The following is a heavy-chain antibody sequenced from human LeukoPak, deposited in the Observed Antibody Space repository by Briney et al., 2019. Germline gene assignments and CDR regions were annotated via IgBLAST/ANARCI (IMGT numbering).Heavy chain of an antibody. CDR3: ARPRTLRYPDY. CDR1: GYNFTSYW. Sequence: GGSLQISCKGSGYNFTSYWIGWARQLPGKGLEWMGIIYPGDSDTRYSPSFQGQVTISADKAISTAYLQWSSLKASDTAMYYCARPRTLRYPDYWGQGTLVTVSS. V-gene: IGHV5-51*01. J-gene: IGHJ4*02. CDR2: IYPGDSDT. D-gene: IGHD3-9*01.